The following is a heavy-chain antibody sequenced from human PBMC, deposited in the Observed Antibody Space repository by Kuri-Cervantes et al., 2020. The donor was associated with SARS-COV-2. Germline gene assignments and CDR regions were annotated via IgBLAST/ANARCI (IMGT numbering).Heavy chain of an antibody. Sequence: GGSLRLPCAASGFTFSSYSMNWVRQAPGKGLEWVSSISSSSSYIYYADSVKGRFTISRDNSKNTLYLQMNSLRAEDTAVYYCAKTGVVVAAKAGGFDPWGQGTLVTVSS. V-gene: IGHV3-21*04. CDR1: GFTFSSYS. J-gene: IGHJ5*02. CDR2: ISSSSSYI. CDR3: AKTGVVVAAKAGGFDP. D-gene: IGHD2-15*01.